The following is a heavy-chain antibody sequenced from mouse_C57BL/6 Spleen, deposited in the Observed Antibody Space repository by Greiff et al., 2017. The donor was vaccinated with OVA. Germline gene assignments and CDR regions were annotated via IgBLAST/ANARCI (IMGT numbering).Heavy chain of an antibody. CDR2: INPSTGGT. V-gene: IGHV1-42*01. CDR1: GYSFTGYY. J-gene: IGHJ3*01. D-gene: IGHD2-4*01. Sequence: EVQLQQSGPELVKPGASVKISCKASGYSFTGYYMNWVKQSPEKSLEWIGEINPSTGGTTYNQKFKAKATLTGDKSSSTAYMQLKSLTSEDSAVYYCARNYDYDEAWFAYWGQGTLVTVSA. CDR3: ARNYDYDEAWFAY.